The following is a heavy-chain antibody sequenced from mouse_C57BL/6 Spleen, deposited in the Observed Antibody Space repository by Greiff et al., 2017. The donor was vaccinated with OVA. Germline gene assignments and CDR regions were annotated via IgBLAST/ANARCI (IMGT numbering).Heavy chain of an antibody. CDR1: GYTFTSYW. J-gene: IGHJ1*03. V-gene: IGHV1-74*01. CDR2: IHPSDSDT. D-gene: IGHD1-1*01. Sequence: VQLQQPGAELVKPGASVKVSCKASGYTFTSYWMHWVKQRPGQGLEWIGRIHPSDSDTNYNQKFKGKATLTVDKSSSTAYMQLSSLTSEDSAVYYCASPYYYGSDWYFDVWGTGTTVTVSS. CDR3: ASPYYYGSDWYFDV.